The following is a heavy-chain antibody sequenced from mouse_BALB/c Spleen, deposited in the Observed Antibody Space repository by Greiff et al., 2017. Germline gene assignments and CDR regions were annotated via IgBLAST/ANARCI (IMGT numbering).Heavy chain of an antibody. CDR1: GYAFTSYN. CDR3: ARSEEFAY. V-gene: IGHV1S135*01. Sequence: VQLQQSGPGLVKPGPSVYVSCTASGYAFTSYNMYWVKQSPGKSLEWIGYIDPYNGGTSYNQKIKGKATLTVDKSSRTAYMHLNSLTSEDSAVYYCARSEEFAYWGEGTLVTVSA. J-gene: IGHJ3*01. CDR2: IDPYNGGT.